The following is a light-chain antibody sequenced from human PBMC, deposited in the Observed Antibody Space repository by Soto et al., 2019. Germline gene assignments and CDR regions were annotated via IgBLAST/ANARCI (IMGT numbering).Light chain of an antibody. V-gene: IGKV1-5*01. Sequence: DIQMTQSPSTLSASVGDRVTITCRASQSVTNWLAWYQQKPGKAPNPLIYDASRLQSGIPSRFSGSGSGTEFTLTISSLHPDDFATYYCQQYTTYPYTFGQGTKLEIK. CDR3: QQYTTYPYT. CDR1: QSVTNW. J-gene: IGKJ2*01. CDR2: DAS.